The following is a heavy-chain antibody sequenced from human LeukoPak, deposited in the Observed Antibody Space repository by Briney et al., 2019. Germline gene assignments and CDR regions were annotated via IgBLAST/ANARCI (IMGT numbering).Heavy chain of an antibody. D-gene: IGHD1-7*01. Sequence: GGSLRLSCAASGFTFDDYAMHWVRQAPGKGLEWVSGISWNSATIVYADSVNGRFTISRDNAKNSLYVQMNSLRAEDMALYYCAKDKGNYGFDYWGQGTLVTVSS. J-gene: IGHJ4*02. CDR3: AKDKGNYGFDY. CDR1: GFTFDDYA. V-gene: IGHV3-9*03. CDR2: ISWNSATI.